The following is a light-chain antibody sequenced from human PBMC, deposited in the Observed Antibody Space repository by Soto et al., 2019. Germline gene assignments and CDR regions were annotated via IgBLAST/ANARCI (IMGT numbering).Light chain of an antibody. CDR3: QYYDNIRGYS. CDR1: EDIKNY. Sequence: DIQMTQSPSSLSASVGDRVTITCQASEDIKNYLNWYQYKPGKAPKLLIYDVSNLERGVSLRFTGTGSGTNFSFTISSLQPEDIATYYCQYYDNIRGYSFGQGTKLEI. V-gene: IGKV1-33*01. J-gene: IGKJ2*01. CDR2: DVS.